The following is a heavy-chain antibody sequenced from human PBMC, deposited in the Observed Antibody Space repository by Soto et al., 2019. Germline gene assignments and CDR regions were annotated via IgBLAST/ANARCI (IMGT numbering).Heavy chain of an antibody. V-gene: IGHV1-46*04. CDR3: ARDHGDYDSPDY. CDR2: INPSGGST. J-gene: IGHJ4*02. D-gene: IGHD4-17*01. Sequence: QVQLVQSGAEVKKPGASVKVSCNAPGYTFTSYYMHWVRQAPGQGLEWMGIINPSGGSTSYAQKLQGRVTMTRDTSTSTVYMELSSLRSQDTAVYYCARDHGDYDSPDYWGQGTLVTVSS. CDR1: GYTFTSYY.